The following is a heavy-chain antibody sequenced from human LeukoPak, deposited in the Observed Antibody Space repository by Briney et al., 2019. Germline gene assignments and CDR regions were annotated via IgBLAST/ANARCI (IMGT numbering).Heavy chain of an antibody. CDR2: IIPIFGTA. CDR3: ARDSRDTAMVTRFDP. J-gene: IGHJ5*02. CDR1: GGTFIIYA. Sequence: SVTVSFKASGGTFIIYAISWVRQAPGQGLEWMGGIIPIFGTANYAQKFQGRVTITTDESTSTAYMELSSLRSEDTAVYYCARDSRDTAMVTRFDPWGQGTLVTVSS. V-gene: IGHV1-69*05. D-gene: IGHD5-18*01.